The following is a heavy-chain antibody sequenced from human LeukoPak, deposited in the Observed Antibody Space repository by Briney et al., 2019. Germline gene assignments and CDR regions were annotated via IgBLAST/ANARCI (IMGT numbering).Heavy chain of an antibody. D-gene: IGHD1-26*01. CDR1: GYTFSTYA. Sequence: ASVKVSCKASGYTFSTYAITWVRQAPGQGLEWMGWISVYNGHTNYAQKLQGRVTMTTDTSTSTAYMELRSLRFDDTALYYCARSSAIVGDFDYWGQGTLVTVSS. V-gene: IGHV1-18*01. J-gene: IGHJ4*02. CDR3: ARSSAIVGDFDY. CDR2: ISVYNGHT.